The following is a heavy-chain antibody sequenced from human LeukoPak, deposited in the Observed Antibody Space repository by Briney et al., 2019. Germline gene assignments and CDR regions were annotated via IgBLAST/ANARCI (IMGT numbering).Heavy chain of an antibody. CDR2: ISYDGSNK. V-gene: IGHV3-30*03. CDR1: GFTFSSYG. J-gene: IGHJ4*02. Sequence: PGGSLRLSCAASGFTFSSYGMHWVRQAPGKGLEWVAVISYDGSNKYYADSVKGRFTISRDNSKNTLYLQMNSLRAEDTAVYYCARGSMVRGTPWYFDYWGQGTLVTVSS. D-gene: IGHD3-10*01. CDR3: ARGSMVRGTPWYFDY.